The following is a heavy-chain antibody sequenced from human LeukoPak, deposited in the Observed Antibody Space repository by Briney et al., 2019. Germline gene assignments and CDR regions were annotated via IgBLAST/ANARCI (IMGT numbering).Heavy chain of an antibody. CDR2: IYPGDSDT. D-gene: IGHD5-24*01. J-gene: IGHJ3*02. CDR3: ARSLEMATISAFDI. Sequence: GESLKISCKGSGYRFTNYWIGWVRQMPGKGLEWMVIIYPGDSDTRYSPSFQGQVTISSDKSINTAYLQWSSLKASDTATYYCARSLEMATISAFDIWGQGTMVTVSS. V-gene: IGHV5-51*01. CDR1: GYRFTNYW.